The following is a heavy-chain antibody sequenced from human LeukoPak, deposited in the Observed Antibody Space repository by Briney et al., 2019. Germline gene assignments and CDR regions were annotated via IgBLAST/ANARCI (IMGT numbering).Heavy chain of an antibody. D-gene: IGHD3-22*01. CDR2: IYYSGST. J-gene: IGHJ4*02. Sequence: SETLSLTCTVSGGSISSYYWSWIRQPPGKGLEWIGYIYYSGSTNYNPSLKSRVTISVDTSKNQFSLKLSSVTAADTAVYYCARERTRDYYYDSSGKFDYWGQGTLVTVSS. V-gene: IGHV4-59*12. CDR1: GGSISSYY. CDR3: ARERTRDYYYDSSGKFDY.